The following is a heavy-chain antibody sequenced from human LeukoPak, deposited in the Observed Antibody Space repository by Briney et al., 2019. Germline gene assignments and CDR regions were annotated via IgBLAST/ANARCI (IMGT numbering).Heavy chain of an antibody. J-gene: IGHJ4*02. CDR1: GGTFSSYA. V-gene: IGHV1-69*04. Sequence: GASVKVSCKASGGTFSSYAISWVRQAPGQGLEWMGRIIPILGIANYAQKFQGRVTITADKSTSTAYMELNSLRAEDTAVYYCARDLASSSWYDYWGQGTLVTVSS. D-gene: IGHD6-13*01. CDR2: IIPILGIA. CDR3: ARDLASSSWYDY.